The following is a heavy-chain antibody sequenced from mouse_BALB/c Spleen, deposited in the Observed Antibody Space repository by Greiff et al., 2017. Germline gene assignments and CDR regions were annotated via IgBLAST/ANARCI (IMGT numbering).Heavy chain of an antibody. Sequence: VQLQQSGAELVRPGALVKLSCKASGFNIKDYYMHWVKQRPEQGLEWIGWIDPENGNTIYDPKFQGKASITADTSSNTAYLQLSSLTSEDTAVYYCARGGFRGGYYVDYWGQGTTLTVSS. J-gene: IGHJ2*01. CDR1: GFNIKDYY. CDR2: IDPENGNT. V-gene: IGHV14-1*02. CDR3: ARGGFRGGYYVDY.